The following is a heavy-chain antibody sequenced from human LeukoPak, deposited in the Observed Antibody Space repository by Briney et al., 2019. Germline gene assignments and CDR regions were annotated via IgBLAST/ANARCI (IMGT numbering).Heavy chain of an antibody. CDR2: INHSGST. D-gene: IGHD2-15*01. V-gene: IGHV4-39*07. Sequence: SETLSLTCTVSGGSISRSSYYWGWIRQPPGKGLEWIGEINHSGSTNYNPSLKSRVTISVDTSKNQFSLKLSSVTAADTAVYYCASPVGYCSGGSCQEPDDYWGQGTLVTVSS. J-gene: IGHJ4*02. CDR1: GGSISRSSYY. CDR3: ASPVGYCSGGSCQEPDDY.